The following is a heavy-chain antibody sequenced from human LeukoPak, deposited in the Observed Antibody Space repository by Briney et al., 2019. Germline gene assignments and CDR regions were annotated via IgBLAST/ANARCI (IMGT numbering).Heavy chain of an antibody. J-gene: IGHJ4*02. CDR3: ARRGSSWSIDH. Sequence: AGESLKISCKGSGYNFNNYWISWVRQMPGKGLEWMGRIDPSDSYTNFSPSFQGHVTISADKSVTTVYLQWSSLKASDTAMYYCARRGSSWSIDHWGQGTLVTVSS. CDR1: GYNFNNYW. V-gene: IGHV5-10-1*01. D-gene: IGHD6-13*01. CDR2: IDPSDSYT.